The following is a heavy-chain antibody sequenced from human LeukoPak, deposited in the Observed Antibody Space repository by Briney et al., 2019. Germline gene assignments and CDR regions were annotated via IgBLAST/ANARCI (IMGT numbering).Heavy chain of an antibody. V-gene: IGHV3-48*03. CDR3: AREWYYGSGSYTLDY. D-gene: IGHD3-10*01. Sequence: PGGSLRLSCAASGFTFSTYEMDWVRQAPGKGLEWVSYISSGDNTVYYADSVKGRFTISRDNAKNSLYLQMNSLRAEDTAVYFCAREWYYGSGSYTLDYWSQGTLVIVSS. CDR2: ISSGDNTV. CDR1: GFTFSTYE. J-gene: IGHJ4*01.